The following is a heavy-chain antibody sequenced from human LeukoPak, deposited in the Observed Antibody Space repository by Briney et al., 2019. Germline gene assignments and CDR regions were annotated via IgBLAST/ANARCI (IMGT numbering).Heavy chain of an antibody. Sequence: SVKVSCKASGGTFSSYAISWVRQAPGQGLEWMGGIIPIFGTANYVQKFQGRVTITADESTSTAYMELSSLRSEDTAVYYCAGTIAVAAPVAFDIWGQGTMVTVSS. V-gene: IGHV1-69*01. CDR2: IIPIFGTA. CDR1: GGTFSSYA. D-gene: IGHD6-19*01. J-gene: IGHJ3*02. CDR3: AGTIAVAAPVAFDI.